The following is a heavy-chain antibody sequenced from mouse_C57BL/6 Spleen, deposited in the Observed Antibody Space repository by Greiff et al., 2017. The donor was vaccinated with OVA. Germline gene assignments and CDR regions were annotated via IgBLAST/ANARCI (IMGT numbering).Heavy chain of an antibody. CDR2: IDPENGDT. D-gene: IGHD1-1*01. V-gene: IGHV14-4*01. CDR1: GFNIKDDY. CDR3: TSYYYGSRDV. Sequence: EVQLQQSGAELVRPGASVKLSCTASGFNIKDDYMHWVKQRPEQGLEWIGWIDPENGDTEYASKFQGKATITADTSSNTAYLQLSSLTSEDTAVYYCTSYYYGSRDVWGTGTTVTVSS. J-gene: IGHJ1*03.